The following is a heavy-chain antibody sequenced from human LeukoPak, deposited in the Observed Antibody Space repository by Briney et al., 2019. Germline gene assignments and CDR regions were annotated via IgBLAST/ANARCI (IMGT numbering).Heavy chain of an antibody. J-gene: IGHJ5*02. CDR1: GDSISNYY. CDR2: LYTNENT. D-gene: IGHD2-8*01. V-gene: IGHV4-4*07. Sequence: SETLSLTCTVSGDSISNYYWSWIRQPAGKGLEWIGRLYTNENTYYIPSLKSRVTMSVDTSKNQFSLKLSSVTAADTAVYYGARHDCTKGLCTWFDPWGQGTLVTVSS. CDR3: ARHDCTKGLCTWFDP.